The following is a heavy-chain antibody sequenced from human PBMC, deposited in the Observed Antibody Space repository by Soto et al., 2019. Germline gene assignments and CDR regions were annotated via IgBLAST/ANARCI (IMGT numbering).Heavy chain of an antibody. V-gene: IGHV3-21*01. CDR3: TRDASRDSSARGWFDP. D-gene: IGHD6-13*01. J-gene: IGHJ5*02. Sequence: GGSLRLSCAASGFTFRSFTMNWVRQAPGKGLEWVSTISSNSAYIYYTDALRGRFTISRDNTKNSLHLQMNSLRAEDTAVYYCTRDASRDSSARGWFDPWGPGTLVTVSS. CDR2: ISSNSAYI. CDR1: GFTFRSFT.